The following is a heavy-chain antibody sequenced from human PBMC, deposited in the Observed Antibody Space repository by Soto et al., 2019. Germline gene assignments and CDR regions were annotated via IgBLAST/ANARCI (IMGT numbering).Heavy chain of an antibody. V-gene: IGHV3-48*02. J-gene: IGHJ4*02. CDR3: ARDGGDWGKDAY. CDR1: GFTFSSYN. CDR2: IRGSSGST. D-gene: IGHD3-16*01. Sequence: EVQLVESGGGLVQPGGSLRLSCAASGFTFSSYNMHWVRQAPGKGLEWVSHIRGSSGSTYAASVKGRFTISRDNAENALYLQMISLRDGDTAVDSGARDGGDWGKDAYGGQGTVVSVSS.